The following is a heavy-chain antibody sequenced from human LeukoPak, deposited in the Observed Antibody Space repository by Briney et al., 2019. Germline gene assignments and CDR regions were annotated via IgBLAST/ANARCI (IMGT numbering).Heavy chain of an antibody. V-gene: IGHV5-51*01. CDR1: IYSFTSYR. Sequence: GESLKISCKGYIYSFTSYRIGWLRQMPGKGLEWMGIINPADSDTRYSPSFQGQVTISTDKSISTAYLQWSSLKASDTAMYYCARLGDYGMDVWGQGTTVAVSS. CDR2: INPADSDT. J-gene: IGHJ6*02. CDR3: ARLGDYGMDV.